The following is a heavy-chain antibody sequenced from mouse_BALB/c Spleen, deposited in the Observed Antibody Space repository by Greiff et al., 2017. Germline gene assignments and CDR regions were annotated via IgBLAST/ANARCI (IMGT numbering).Heavy chain of an antibody. Sequence: EVKLVESGGGLVQPGGSLKLSCAASGFTFSSYGMSWVRQTPDKRLELVATINSNGGSTYYPDSVKGRFTISRDNAKNTLYLQMSSLKSEDTAMYYCARDLTTCYFDYWGQGTTLTVSS. CDR3: ARDLTTCYFDY. D-gene: IGHD1-1*01. CDR1: GFTFSSYG. CDR2: INSNGGST. J-gene: IGHJ2*01. V-gene: IGHV5-6-3*01.